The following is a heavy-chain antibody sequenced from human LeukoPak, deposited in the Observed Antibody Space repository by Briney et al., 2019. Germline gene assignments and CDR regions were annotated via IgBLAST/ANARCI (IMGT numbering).Heavy chain of an antibody. CDR2: INDNGGRT. J-gene: IGHJ4*02. CDR1: GFTFSRYA. V-gene: IGHV3-64D*09. Sequence: GGSLRLSCSASGFTFSRYAMHWVGQAPGKGLEYVSGINDNGGRTHYGDPVKGRFSISRDNSKNTLHLQMSTLRAEDTALYYCVKDVGGSYAFDYWGQGILVTVAS. CDR3: VKDVGGSYAFDY. D-gene: IGHD1-26*01.